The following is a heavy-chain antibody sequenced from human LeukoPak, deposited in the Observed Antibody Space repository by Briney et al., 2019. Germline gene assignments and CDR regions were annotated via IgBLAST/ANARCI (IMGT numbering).Heavy chain of an antibody. J-gene: IGHJ6*02. D-gene: IGHD2-2*01. Sequence: ASVKVSCKVSGYTLTELSMRWVRQAPGKGLEWMGGFDPEDGETIYAQKFQGRVAMTEDTSTDTAYMELSSLRSEDTAVYYCATVDSSSTSCYGYYYYYGMDVWGQGTTVTVSS. V-gene: IGHV1-24*01. CDR3: ATVDSSSTSCYGYYYYYGMDV. CDR2: FDPEDGET. CDR1: GYTLTELS.